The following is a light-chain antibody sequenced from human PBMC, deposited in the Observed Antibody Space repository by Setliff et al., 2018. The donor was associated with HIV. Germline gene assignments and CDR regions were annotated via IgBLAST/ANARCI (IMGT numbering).Light chain of an antibody. Sequence: QSVLTQPASVSGSPGQSITISCTGTSSDVGGYKLVSWYQQYPGKAPKLLISEVSQRPSGVSSRFSASKSGNTASLTISGLQPEDEADYYCSSYAGRSNPFYVFGTGTKVTVL. V-gene: IGLV2-23*02. J-gene: IGLJ1*01. CDR3: SSYAGRSNPFYV. CDR2: EVS. CDR1: SSDVGGYKL.